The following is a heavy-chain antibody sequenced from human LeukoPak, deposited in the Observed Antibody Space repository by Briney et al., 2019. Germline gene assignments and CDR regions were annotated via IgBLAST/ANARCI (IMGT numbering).Heavy chain of an antibody. Sequence: GASVKVSCKASGYTFTSYYMHWVRQAPGQGLEWMGGIIPIFGTANYAQKFQGRVTITADESTSTAYMELSSLRSEDTAVYYCARGPVLRVYELDYWGQGTLVTVSS. D-gene: IGHD2-8*01. J-gene: IGHJ4*02. CDR3: ARGPVLRVYELDY. CDR2: IIPIFGTA. CDR1: GYTFTSYY. V-gene: IGHV1-69*13.